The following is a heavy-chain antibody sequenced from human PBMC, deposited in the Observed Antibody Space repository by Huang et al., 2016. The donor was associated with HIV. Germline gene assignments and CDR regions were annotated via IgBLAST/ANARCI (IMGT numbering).Heavy chain of an antibody. CDR1: TFTFGAYW. Sequence: VESGGRSVQPGGSIKLSCVGSTFTFGAYWMSWVRQPPGKGIEWVANIKQDESEKYYVDSVKGRFNISRDNARKVLFLEMDNLRVEDTAMYFCATKTAGMDIWGQGTTVTVSS. CDR3: ATKTAGMDI. CDR2: IKQDESEK. J-gene: IGHJ6*02. V-gene: IGHV3-7*01. D-gene: IGHD1-7*01.